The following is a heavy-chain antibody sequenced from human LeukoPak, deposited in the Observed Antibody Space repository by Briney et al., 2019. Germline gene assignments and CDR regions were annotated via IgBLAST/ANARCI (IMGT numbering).Heavy chain of an antibody. V-gene: IGHV4-30-4*08. Sequence: SQTLSHTCTVSGGSISSGDYYWSWIRQPPGKGLEWIGYIYYSGSTYYNPSLKSRVTISVDTSKNQFSLKLSSVTAADTAVYYCAREYQGEAYYYYYMDVWGKGTTVTVSS. D-gene: IGHD6-6*01. CDR1: GGSISSGDYY. CDR3: AREYQGEAYYYYYMDV. J-gene: IGHJ6*03. CDR2: IYYSGST.